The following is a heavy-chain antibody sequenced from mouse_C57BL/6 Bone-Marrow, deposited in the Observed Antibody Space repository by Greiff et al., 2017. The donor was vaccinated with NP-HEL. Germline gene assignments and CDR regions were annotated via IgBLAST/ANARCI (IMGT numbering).Heavy chain of an antibody. Sequence: QVQLQQPGAELVKPGASVKLSCKASGYTFTSYWMHWVKQRPGQGLEWIGMIHPNSGSTNYNEKFKSKATLNVDKSSSTAYMQLSSLTSEDSAVYYCARRGYGSRADYWGQGTTLTVSS. V-gene: IGHV1-64*01. J-gene: IGHJ2*01. CDR2: IHPNSGST. CDR3: ARRGYGSRADY. D-gene: IGHD3-1*01. CDR1: GYTFTSYW.